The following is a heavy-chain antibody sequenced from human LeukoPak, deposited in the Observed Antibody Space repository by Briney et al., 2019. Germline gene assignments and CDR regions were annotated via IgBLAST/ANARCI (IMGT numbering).Heavy chain of an antibody. J-gene: IGHJ4*02. CDR1: GGSISRYY. D-gene: IGHD6-13*01. Sequence: SETLSLTCTVSGGSISRYYWSWIRQPPGKGLEWIGYIYYSGSTNYNPSLKSRVTISVDTSKNQFSLKLSSVTAADTAVYYCARIVIAAAEGYFDYWGQGTLVTVSS. CDR3: ARIVIAAAEGYFDY. CDR2: IYYSGST. V-gene: IGHV4-59*01.